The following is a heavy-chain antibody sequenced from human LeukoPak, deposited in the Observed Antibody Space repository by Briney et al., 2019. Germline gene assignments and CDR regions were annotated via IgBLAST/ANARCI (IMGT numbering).Heavy chain of an antibody. CDR1: AFSFSGNS. CDR3: ARDRYGDYVVDY. D-gene: IGHD4-17*01. Sequence: PGGCLRLSCLAYAFSFSGNSVEWVRQARGKGLEWVSYISSSSDTLYYTDSAKGRFTISRENAKKSLYLQMKSLRAEDTAVYYCARDRYGDYVVDYWEQGTLVTVYS. J-gene: IGHJ4*02. V-gene: IGHV3-48*01. CDR2: ISSSSDTL.